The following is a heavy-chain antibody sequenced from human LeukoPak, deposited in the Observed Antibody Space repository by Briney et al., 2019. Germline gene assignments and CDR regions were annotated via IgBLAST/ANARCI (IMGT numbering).Heavy chain of an antibody. D-gene: IGHD1-26*01. V-gene: IGHV4-39*01. CDR3: ARQSYNRDDAFDI. Sequence: PSETLSLTCAVSGGSIRSYYWNWIRQPPGKGLEWIGSIYYSGSTYYNPSLKSRVTISVDTSKNQFSLKLSSVTAADTAVYYCARQSYNRDDAFDIWGQGTMVTVSS. J-gene: IGHJ3*02. CDR1: GGSIRSYY. CDR2: IYYSGST.